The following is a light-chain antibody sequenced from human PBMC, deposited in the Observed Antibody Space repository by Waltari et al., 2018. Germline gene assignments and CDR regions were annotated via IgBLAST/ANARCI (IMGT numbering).Light chain of an antibody. CDR3: LQHSKWPPILT. Sequence: AIQMTQSPSSLSASVGDRVTISCRASQGISNDLGWYQQKPGKAPKLLIFAASSLQSGVPSRFSGSGSGTDFTLTISSLQPEDFATYYCLQHSKWPPILTFGPGTKVDIK. V-gene: IGKV1-6*01. CDR2: AAS. J-gene: IGKJ3*01. CDR1: QGISND.